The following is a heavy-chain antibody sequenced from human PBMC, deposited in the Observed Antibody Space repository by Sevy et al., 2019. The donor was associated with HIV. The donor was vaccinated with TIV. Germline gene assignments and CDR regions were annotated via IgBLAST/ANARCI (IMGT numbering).Heavy chain of an antibody. CDR1: GFTFSSYG. D-gene: IGHD3-10*01. CDR2: ISYDGSNK. CDR3: AKGKYYYGSGSSRGRPYYYYGMDV. Sequence: GGSLRLSCAASGFTFSSYGMHWVRQAPGKGLEWVAVISYDGSNKYYADSVKGRFTISRDNSKNTLYLQMNSQRAEDTAVYYCAKGKYYYGSGSSRGRPYYYYGMDVWGQGTTVTVSS. V-gene: IGHV3-30*18. J-gene: IGHJ6*02.